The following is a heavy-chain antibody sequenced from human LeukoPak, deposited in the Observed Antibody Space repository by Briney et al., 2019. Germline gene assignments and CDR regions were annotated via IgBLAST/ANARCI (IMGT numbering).Heavy chain of an antibody. Sequence: GASVKVSCKASGYTFTGYYMHWVRQAPGQGLEWMGWISAYNGNTNYAQKLQGRVTMTTDTSTSTAYMELRSLRSDDTAVYYCARDSQLWFGELLPSDWFDPWGQGTLVTVSS. CDR2: ISAYNGNT. D-gene: IGHD3-10*01. CDR1: GYTFTGYY. V-gene: IGHV1-18*04. J-gene: IGHJ5*02. CDR3: ARDSQLWFGELLPSDWFDP.